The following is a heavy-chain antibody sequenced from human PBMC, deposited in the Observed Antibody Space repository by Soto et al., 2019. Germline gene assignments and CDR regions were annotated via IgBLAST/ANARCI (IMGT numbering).Heavy chain of an antibody. Sequence: EVQLLESGGGLVQPGGSLRLSCAASGFTFINYAMSWVRQAPGKGLEWVSVISNNGGSTYYADSVKGRFTIYRDNSKNTLYLQMTSLRAEDTAVYYCAKDESAGYYYFDYWGQGTLVTVSS. V-gene: IGHV3-23*01. J-gene: IGHJ4*02. D-gene: IGHD3-9*01. CDR1: GFTFINYA. CDR3: AKDESAGYYYFDY. CDR2: ISNNGGST.